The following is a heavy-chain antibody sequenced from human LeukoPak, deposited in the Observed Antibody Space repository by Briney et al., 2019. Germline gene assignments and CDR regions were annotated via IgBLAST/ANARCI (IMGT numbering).Heavy chain of an antibody. Sequence: PSETLSLTCAVSGYPISSGYYWIWIRQPPGKGLEWIGSLYHSDSIYYNPSLESRVTMSVDTSKNQFSLKLSFVTAADTAVYYCARQHDSYHYYYVDVWGTGTTVTVSS. J-gene: IGHJ6*03. CDR1: GYPISSGYY. D-gene: IGHD6-13*01. V-gene: IGHV4-38-2*01. CDR3: ARQHDSYHYYYVDV. CDR2: LYHSDSI.